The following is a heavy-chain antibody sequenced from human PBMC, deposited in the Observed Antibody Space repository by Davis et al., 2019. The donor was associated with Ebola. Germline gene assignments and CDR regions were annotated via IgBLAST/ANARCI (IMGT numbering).Heavy chain of an antibody. V-gene: IGHV4-59*01. J-gene: IGHJ6*04. CDR2: IYHSGHT. Sequence: MPSETLSLTCTVSGGSISNYYWSWIRQPPGKGLEWIGYIYHSGHTNSNPSLKSRVTISVDTSKNQFSLRLSSVTAADTAVYYCARSGLSFGVVKYHYGMDVWGKGTTVTVSS. CDR1: GGSISNYY. D-gene: IGHD3-3*01. CDR3: ARSGLSFGVVKYHYGMDV.